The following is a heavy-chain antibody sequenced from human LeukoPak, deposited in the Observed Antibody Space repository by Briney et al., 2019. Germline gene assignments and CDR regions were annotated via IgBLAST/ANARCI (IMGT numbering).Heavy chain of an antibody. CDR1: GYSISSGYY. CDR3: ARHGSLYGSNYFDY. Sequence: SETLSLTCAVSGYSISSGYYWGWIRQPPGKGLEWIGSIYHSGSTYYNPSLKSRVTILVDTSKNQFSLKLSSVTAADTAVYYCARHGSLYGSNYFDYWGQGTLVTVSS. J-gene: IGHJ4*02. V-gene: IGHV4-38-2*01. D-gene: IGHD4-23*01. CDR2: IYHSGST.